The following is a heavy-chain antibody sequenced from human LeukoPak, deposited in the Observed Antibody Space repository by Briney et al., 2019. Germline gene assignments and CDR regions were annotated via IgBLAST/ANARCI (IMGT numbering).Heavy chain of an antibody. J-gene: IGHJ4*02. CDR3: AREDSGSYREFDY. Sequence: SETLSLTCTVSGGSISSYYWSRIRQPAGKGLEWIGRIYTSGSTNYNASLKSRVSMSVDTSKNQFSLKLSSVTAADTAVFYCAREDSGSYREFDYWGQGTLVTVSS. CDR2: IYTSGST. V-gene: IGHV4-4*07. D-gene: IGHD1-26*01. CDR1: GGSISSYY.